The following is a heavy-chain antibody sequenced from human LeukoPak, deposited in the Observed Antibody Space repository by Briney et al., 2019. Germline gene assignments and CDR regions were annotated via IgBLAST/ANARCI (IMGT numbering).Heavy chain of an antibody. V-gene: IGHV4-31*03. D-gene: IGHD3-10*01. CDR3: ARAFHYGSGSYYPHFDY. CDR1: GGSISSGGYY. J-gene: IGHJ4*02. CDR2: IYYSGST. Sequence: SETLSLTCTVSGGSISSGGYYWSWIRQHPGKGLEWIGYIYYSGSTYYNPSLKSRVTISVDTSKNQFSLKLSSVTAADTAVYYCARAFHYGSGSYYPHFDYWGQGTLVTVSS.